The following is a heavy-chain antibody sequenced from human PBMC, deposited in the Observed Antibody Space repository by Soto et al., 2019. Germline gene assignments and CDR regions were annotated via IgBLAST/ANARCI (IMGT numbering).Heavy chain of an antibody. Sequence: QLQLQESGPGLVKPSETLSLTCSVSGDSINSNSYYWGWIRQPPGKGLEWIGSIYYSGNTYYNPSLRTGVTISVNKSKSQFSLKLNSVTAADSAVYFCARLEGLATISYYFDYWGQGTLVTVSS. D-gene: IGHD3-9*01. CDR1: GDSINSNSYY. CDR2: IYYSGNT. J-gene: IGHJ4*02. V-gene: IGHV4-39*01. CDR3: ARLEGLATISYYFDY.